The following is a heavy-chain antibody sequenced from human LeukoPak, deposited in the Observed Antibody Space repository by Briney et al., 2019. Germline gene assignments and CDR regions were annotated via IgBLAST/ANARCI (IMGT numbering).Heavy chain of an antibody. CDR3: ARAKGYYYYMDV. V-gene: IGHV4-39*07. D-gene: IGHD6-13*01. J-gene: IGHJ6*03. CDR1: GGSISSSSYY. Sequence: ASETLSLTCTVSGGSISSSSYYWGWIRQPPGKGLEWIGSIYYSGSTNYNPTLKSRVTISVDTSKNQFSLKLSSVTAADTAIYYCARAKGYYYYMDVWGKGTTVTISS. CDR2: IYYSGST.